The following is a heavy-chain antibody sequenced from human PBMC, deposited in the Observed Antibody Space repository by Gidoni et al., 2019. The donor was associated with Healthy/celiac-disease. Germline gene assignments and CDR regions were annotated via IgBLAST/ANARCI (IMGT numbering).Heavy chain of an antibody. J-gene: IGHJ6*02. CDR1: GFTVSSNY. V-gene: IGHV3-53*01. CDR3: ARDPLYSPTSGMDV. CDR2: IYSGGST. Sequence: ELQLVVSGGGLIQPGGSLRLSCAASGFTVSSNYMSWVRQAPGKGLEWVSVIYSGGSTYYADSVKGRFTISRDNSKNTLYLQMNSLRAEDTAVYYCARDPLYSPTSGMDVWGQGTTVTVSS. D-gene: IGHD4-4*01.